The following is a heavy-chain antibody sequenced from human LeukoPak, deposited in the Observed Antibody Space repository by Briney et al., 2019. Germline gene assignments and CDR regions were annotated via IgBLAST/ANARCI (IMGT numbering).Heavy chain of an antibody. J-gene: IGHJ4*02. CDR3: ARKIAAADL. D-gene: IGHD6-13*01. V-gene: IGHV4-38-2*02. Sequence: SETLSLTCTVSGYSISSGYFWGWIRQPPGKGLEWIGSIYPSGSTYYNPSLKSRVTISVDTSKNQFSLKLSSVTAADTAVYYCARKIAAADLWGQGTLVTVSS. CDR2: IYPSGST. CDR1: GYSISSGYF.